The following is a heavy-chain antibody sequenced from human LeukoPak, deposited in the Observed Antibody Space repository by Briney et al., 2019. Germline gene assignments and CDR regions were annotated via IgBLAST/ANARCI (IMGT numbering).Heavy chain of an antibody. CDR2: IIPIFGTA. V-gene: IGHV1-69*06. Sequence: SVKVSWKASGGTFSSYAISWVRQAPGQGLEWMGGIIPIFGTANYAQKFQGRVTITADKSTSTAYMELSSLRSEDTAVYYCARETYGSASYPDYWGQGTLVTVSS. CDR3: ARETYGSASYPDY. CDR1: GGTFSSYA. D-gene: IGHD3-10*01. J-gene: IGHJ4*02.